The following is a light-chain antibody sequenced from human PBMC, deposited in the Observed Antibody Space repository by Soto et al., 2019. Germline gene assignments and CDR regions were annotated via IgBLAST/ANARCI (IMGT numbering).Light chain of an antibody. V-gene: IGKV3D-20*01. CDR2: DAS. CDR1: QNVTSRY. J-gene: IGKJ3*01. Sequence: EIVLTQSPGTLSLSPGERATLACGASQNVTSRYLAWYQQKPGLTPRLLIYDASIRATGIPDRFSGSGSGTDFTLTIRRLEPEDFAVYYCQQYGSSPLTFGPGTKVDIK. CDR3: QQYGSSPLT.